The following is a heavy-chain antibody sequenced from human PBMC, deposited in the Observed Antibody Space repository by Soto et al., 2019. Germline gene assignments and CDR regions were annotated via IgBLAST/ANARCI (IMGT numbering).Heavy chain of an antibody. V-gene: IGHV3-30*18. CDR2: ISYEGNIK. CDR3: AKSFTAWRWKGNYFDY. J-gene: IGHJ4*02. CDR1: GFSFGDYG. D-gene: IGHD3-3*01. Sequence: GESLKISCAASGFSFGDYGMHWVRQAPGKGLEWVAVISYEGNIKYYGDSVKGRFTISRDNSKNTLYLQMNSLRPEDTAVYYCAKSFTAWRWKGNYFDYWGQGTLVTVSS.